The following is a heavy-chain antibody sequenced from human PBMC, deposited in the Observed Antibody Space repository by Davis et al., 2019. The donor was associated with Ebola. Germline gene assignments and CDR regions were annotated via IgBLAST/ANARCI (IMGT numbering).Heavy chain of an antibody. V-gene: IGHV1-2*04. Sequence: AASVKVSCKASGYTFTGYYIHWGRQAPGQGLEWMGWINPNSGDTKYAQKFQGWVTMTRDTSISTAYMEMSRLRSDDTVVYYCARSSSWYGSYYMDVWGKGTTVTVSS. CDR2: INPNSGDT. D-gene: IGHD6-13*01. J-gene: IGHJ6*03. CDR1: GYTFTGYY. CDR3: ARSSSWYGSYYMDV.